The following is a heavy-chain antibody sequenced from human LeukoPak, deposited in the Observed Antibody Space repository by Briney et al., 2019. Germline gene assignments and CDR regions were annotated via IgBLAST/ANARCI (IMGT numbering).Heavy chain of an antibody. Sequence: GGSLRLSCAASGFTFSSYNMNWVRQAPGKGLEWVSSITSSSSYIYYADSVKGRFTISRDNAKNSLYLQMDSLRVEDTAEYYCARDPYSGNYGAYYYYYMDVWGKGPTVTVSS. CDR2: ITSSSSYI. J-gene: IGHJ6*03. CDR1: GFTFSSYN. CDR3: ARDPYSGNYGAYYYYYMDV. D-gene: IGHD1-26*01. V-gene: IGHV3-21*06.